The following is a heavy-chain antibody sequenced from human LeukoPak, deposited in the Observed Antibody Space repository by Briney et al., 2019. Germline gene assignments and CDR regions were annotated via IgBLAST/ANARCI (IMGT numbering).Heavy chain of an antibody. CDR1: GYTFTSYY. Sequence: ASVKVSCKASGYTFTSYYMHWVRQAPGEGLEWMGIINPSGGSTSYAQKFQGRVTMTRDMSTSTVYMELSSLRSEDTAVYYCARDQNSYGPYYYYYMDVWGKGTTVTVSS. CDR3: ARDQNSYGPYYYYYMDV. J-gene: IGHJ6*03. V-gene: IGHV1-46*01. CDR2: INPSGGST. D-gene: IGHD5-18*01.